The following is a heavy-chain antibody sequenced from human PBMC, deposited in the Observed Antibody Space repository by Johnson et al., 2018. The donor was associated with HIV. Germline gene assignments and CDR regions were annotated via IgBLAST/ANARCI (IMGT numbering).Heavy chain of an antibody. CDR1: GFTFSSYA. Sequence: QVQLVESVGGVVQPGRSLRLSCAASGFTFSSYAMHWVRQAPGKGLELVAVISYDGSNKYYADSVKGRFTISRDNSKNTLYLQMNSLRAEDTAVYYCARARDRSSSRDAFDIWGQGTMVTVSS. D-gene: IGHD6-13*01. CDR3: ARARDRSSSRDAFDI. V-gene: IGHV3-30-3*01. CDR2: ISYDGSNK. J-gene: IGHJ3*02.